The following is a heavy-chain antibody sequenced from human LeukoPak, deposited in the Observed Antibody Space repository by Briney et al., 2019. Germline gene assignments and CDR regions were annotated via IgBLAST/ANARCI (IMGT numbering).Heavy chain of an antibody. J-gene: IGHJ1*01. V-gene: IGHV3-48*03. CDR3: TRPACSAGSCYGNFQH. CDR2: ISSSGTTI. D-gene: IGHD2-15*01. Sequence: GGSLRLSCAASGFTFSTYEMNWVRQAPGKGLEWVSYISSSGTTIYYAASVKGRFTISRDNAKNSLYLQINSLRAGDTAVYYCTRPACSAGSCYGNFQHWGQGTVVTVSS. CDR1: GFTFSTYE.